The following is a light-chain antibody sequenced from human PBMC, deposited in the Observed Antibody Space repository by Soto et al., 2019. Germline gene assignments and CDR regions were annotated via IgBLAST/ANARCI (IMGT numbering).Light chain of an antibody. CDR2: GAS. V-gene: IGKV3-15*01. CDR3: QHYNNWPPWT. CDR1: QSVSSN. J-gene: IGKJ1*01. Sequence: IVLTQSPATLSVCPVERATLSCRASQSVSSNLAWYQQKPGQAPRLLIYGASTRATGIPARLIGSGSGTEFTLTISSLQSEDFAVYYCQHYNNWPPWTFGQGTKVDIK.